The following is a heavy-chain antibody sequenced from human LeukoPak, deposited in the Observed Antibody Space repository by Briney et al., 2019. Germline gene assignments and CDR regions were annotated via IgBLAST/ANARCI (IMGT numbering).Heavy chain of an antibody. CDR1: GFTVSSNY. J-gene: IGHJ6*02. CDR2: IYSGGNT. D-gene: IGHD5-18*01. CDR3: ERAEDTAMVRYYYYYGMDV. V-gene: IGHV3-66*01. Sequence: GGSLRLSCAASGFTVSSNYMSWVRQATGKGLEWVSVIYSGGNTNYADSVKGRFTISRDNSKNTLYLQMNSLRAEDTAVYYCERAEDTAMVRYYYYYGMDVWGQGTTVTVSS.